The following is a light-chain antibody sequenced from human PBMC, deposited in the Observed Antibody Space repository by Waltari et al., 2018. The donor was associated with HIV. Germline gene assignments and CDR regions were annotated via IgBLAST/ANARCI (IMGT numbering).Light chain of an antibody. CDR2: GNS. CDR1: SSNIGAGYD. V-gene: IGLV1-40*01. Sequence: QSVLTQPPSVSGAPGQRVTISCTGSSSNIGAGYDVHWYRQLPGTAPKLLVYGNSKRPSGVPDRFSGSKSGTSASLAITGLQAEDEADYYCQSYDSSLSGWVFGGGTKLTVL. CDR3: QSYDSSLSGWV. J-gene: IGLJ2*01.